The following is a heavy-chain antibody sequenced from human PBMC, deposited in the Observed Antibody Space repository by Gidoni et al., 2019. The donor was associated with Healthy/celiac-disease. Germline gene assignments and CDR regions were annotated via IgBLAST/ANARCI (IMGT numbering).Heavy chain of an antibody. J-gene: IGHJ5*02. CDR3: AKDRGDSSGWYLVVNWFDP. Sequence: EVQLLASGGGLVQPGGSLRPSCAASGFPFTSSSMRWVRQAPGKGLEWVSAISGSGGSTYYADSVKGRFTISRDNSKNTLYLQMNSLRAEDTAVYYCAKDRGDSSGWYLVVNWFDPWGQGTLVTVSS. CDR2: ISGSGGST. V-gene: IGHV3-23*01. D-gene: IGHD6-19*01. CDR1: GFPFTSSS.